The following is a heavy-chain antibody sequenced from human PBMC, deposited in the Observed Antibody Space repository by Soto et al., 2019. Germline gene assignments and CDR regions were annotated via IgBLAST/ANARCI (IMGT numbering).Heavy chain of an antibody. V-gene: IGHV1-69*13. D-gene: IGHD1-26*01. CDR2: IIPIFGTA. CDR1: GGTFSSYA. Sequence: SVKVSCKASGGTFSSYAISWVRQAAGQRLEWMGGIIPIFGTANYAQKFQGRVTITADESTSTAYMELSSLRSEDTAVYYCAEGVGAGYYYYYGMDVWGQGTTVTVSS. CDR3: AEGVGAGYYYYYGMDV. J-gene: IGHJ6*02.